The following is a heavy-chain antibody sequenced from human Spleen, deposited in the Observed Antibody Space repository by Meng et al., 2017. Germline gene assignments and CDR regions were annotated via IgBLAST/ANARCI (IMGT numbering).Heavy chain of an antibody. CDR3: ARTKEYYDSSFDL. Sequence: QSQLVQFGSELKEPWASVKVSFKASGYTFTTYTMHWVRQAPGQGLEWLGLINPNTGNPTYAPGFTGRFVFSLDTSISTAYLQISGLRAEDTAMYYCARTKEYYDSSFDLWGQGTLVTVSS. J-gene: IGHJ4*02. CDR1: GYTFTTYT. V-gene: IGHV7-4-1*02. D-gene: IGHD3-22*01. CDR2: INPNTGNP.